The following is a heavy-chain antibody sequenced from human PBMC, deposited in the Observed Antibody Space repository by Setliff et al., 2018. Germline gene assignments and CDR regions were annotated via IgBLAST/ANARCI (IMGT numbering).Heavy chain of an antibody. V-gene: IGHV1-69*13. CDR3: ARELRSPYWHLDS. CDR1: GGTFSSSG. D-gene: IGHD3-16*01. J-gene: IGHJ5*01. CDR2: FIPILGAT. Sequence: SVKVSCKSSGGTFSSSGITWVRQAPGQGLQWLGRFIPILGATNYAQNFQGRVTITADESTSTCYMELRSLRSDDTAVYYCARELRSPYWHLDSWGQGTQVTVSS.